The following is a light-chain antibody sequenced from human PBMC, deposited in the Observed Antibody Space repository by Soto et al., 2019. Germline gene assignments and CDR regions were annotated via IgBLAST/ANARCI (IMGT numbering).Light chain of an antibody. V-gene: IGKV3-15*01. Sequence: EIVMTQSPATLSVSPGERATLSCRASQSVSSNLAWYQQKPGQAPRLLIYGASTRATGIPARFSGSGSGTEFTLTISSRQSEDFAVYSCQQYNNWPPGGFGPGTKVDIK. CDR3: QQYNNWPPGG. CDR1: QSVSSN. CDR2: GAS. J-gene: IGKJ3*01.